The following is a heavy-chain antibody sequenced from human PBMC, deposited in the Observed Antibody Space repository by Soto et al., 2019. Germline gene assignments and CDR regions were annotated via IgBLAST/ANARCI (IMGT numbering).Heavy chain of an antibody. CDR1: GGSFSGYY. Sequence: SETLSLTCAVYGGSFSGYYWSWIRQPPGKGLEWIGEINHSGSTNYNPSLKSRVTISVDTSKNQFSLKLSSVTAADTAVYYCARGIAAAGNNHHYLLAFWGQGTTVPVSS. V-gene: IGHV4-34*01. CDR2: INHSGST. J-gene: IGHJ6*02. D-gene: IGHD6-13*01. CDR3: ARGIAAAGNNHHYLLAF.